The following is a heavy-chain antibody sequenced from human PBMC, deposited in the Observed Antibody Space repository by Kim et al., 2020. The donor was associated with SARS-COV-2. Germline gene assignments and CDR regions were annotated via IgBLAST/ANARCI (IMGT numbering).Heavy chain of an antibody. V-gene: IGHV1-46*01. CDR1: GYTFTSYY. Sequence: ASVKVSCKASGYTFTSYYMHWVRQAPGQGLEWMGIINPSGGSTSYAQKFQGRVTMTRDTSTSTVYMELSSLRSEDTAVYYCARDRGGYSSGWYTDGWGQGTLVTVSS. J-gene: IGHJ4*02. CDR2: INPSGGST. D-gene: IGHD6-19*01. CDR3: ARDRGGYSSGWYTDG.